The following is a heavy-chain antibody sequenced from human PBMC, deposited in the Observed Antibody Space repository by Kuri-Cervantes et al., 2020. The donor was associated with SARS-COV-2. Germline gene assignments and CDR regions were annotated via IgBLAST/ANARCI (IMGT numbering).Heavy chain of an antibody. Sequence: ASVKVSCKASGGTFSTYAISWVRQAPGQGREWMGWISAYNGNTNYAQKLQGRVNITTDTSTSTAYIELRSLRSDDTAVYYCARERGSWYVPLRTYYYYSMDVWGKGTTVTVSS. CDR2: ISAYNGNT. CDR1: GGTFSTYA. J-gene: IGHJ6*03. CDR3: ARERGSWYVPLRTYYYYSMDV. D-gene: IGHD6-13*01. V-gene: IGHV1-18*01.